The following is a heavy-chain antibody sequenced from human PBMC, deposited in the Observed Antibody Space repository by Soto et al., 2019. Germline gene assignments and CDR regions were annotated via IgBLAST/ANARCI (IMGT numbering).Heavy chain of an antibody. D-gene: IGHD3-16*01. CDR3: AKDRRAGGNSAFYFDF. J-gene: IGHJ4*02. Sequence: PGGSLRLSCAASGFKFNNYAMSWVRQAPGKGLEWVSLISATGGGTYYADSVKGRFTISRDNSHNTLYLQVHSLTAEDTAVYYCAKDRRAGGNSAFYFDFWGQGA. V-gene: IGHV3-23*01. CDR1: GFKFNNYA. CDR2: ISATGGGT.